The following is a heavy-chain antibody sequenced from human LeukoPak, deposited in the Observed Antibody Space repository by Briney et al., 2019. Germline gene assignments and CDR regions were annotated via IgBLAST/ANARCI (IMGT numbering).Heavy chain of an antibody. V-gene: IGHV4-38-2*02. CDR3: ARITATVVTPADY. D-gene: IGHD4-23*01. Sequence: SETLSLTCTVSGGSISSYYWGWIRQPPGKGLEWIGSIYHSGSTYYNPSLKSRVTISVDTSKNQFSLKLRSVTAADTAVYYCARITATVVTPADYWGQGTLVTVSS. CDR2: IYHSGST. CDR1: GGSISSYY. J-gene: IGHJ4*02.